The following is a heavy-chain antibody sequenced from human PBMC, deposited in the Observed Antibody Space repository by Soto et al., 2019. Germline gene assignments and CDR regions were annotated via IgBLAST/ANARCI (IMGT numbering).Heavy chain of an antibody. D-gene: IGHD6-13*01. CDR1: GFTFDDYA. J-gene: IGHJ6*02. CDR3: AKDMSYSSSWYWGPYGMDV. CDR2: ISWNSGSI. V-gene: IGHV3-9*01. Sequence: SLRLSCAAFGFTFDDYAMHWVRQAPGKGLEWVSGISWNSGSIGYADSVKGRFTISRDNAKNSLYLQMNSLRAEDTALYYCAKDMSYSSSWYWGPYGMDVWGQGTTVTVSS.